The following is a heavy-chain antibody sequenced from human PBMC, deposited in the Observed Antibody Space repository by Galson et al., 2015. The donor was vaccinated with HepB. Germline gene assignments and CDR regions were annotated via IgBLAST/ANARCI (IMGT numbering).Heavy chain of an antibody. CDR3: TRDLRLGELSSTDFDY. J-gene: IGHJ4*02. V-gene: IGHV3-49*03. CDR2: TRSKPYGGST. D-gene: IGHD3-16*02. CDR1: GFTFGDYA. Sequence: SLRLSCATSGFTFGDYALSWFRQAPGKGLEWVGFTRSKPYGGSTEYAASVKGGFTISRDDSKSIAYLQMNGLRTEDTAVYYCTRDLRLGELSSTDFDYWGQGTLVTVSS.